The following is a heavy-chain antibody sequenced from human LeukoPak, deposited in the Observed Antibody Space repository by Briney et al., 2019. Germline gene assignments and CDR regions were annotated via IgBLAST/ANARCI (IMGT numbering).Heavy chain of an antibody. D-gene: IGHD3-9*01. J-gene: IGHJ4*02. V-gene: IGHV1-18*01. Sequence: ASVKVSCKASGYTFTSYGISWVRQAPAQGLEWMGWISAYNGKTNYAQKLQGRVTMTTDTSTSTAYMELRSLRSDDTAVYYCARDLNYDILTGYYTPFNYWGQGTLVTVSA. CDR3: ARDLNYDILTGYYTPFNY. CDR2: ISAYNGKT. CDR1: GYTFTSYG.